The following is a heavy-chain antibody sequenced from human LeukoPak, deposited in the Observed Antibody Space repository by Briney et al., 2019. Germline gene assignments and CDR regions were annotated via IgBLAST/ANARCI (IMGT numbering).Heavy chain of an antibody. CDR1: EFTFSTYA. D-gene: IGHD3-22*01. CDR3: ARDRLYDSSGYYLDY. CDR2: ISSSSTSI. V-gene: IGHV3-48*02. J-gene: IGHJ4*02. Sequence: PGGSLRLSCAASEFTFSTYAMNWVRQAPGKGLEWASYISSSSTSIYYADSVKGRFTISRDNAKNSLYLHMNSLRDEDTAVYYCARDRLYDSSGYYLDYWGQGTLVTVSS.